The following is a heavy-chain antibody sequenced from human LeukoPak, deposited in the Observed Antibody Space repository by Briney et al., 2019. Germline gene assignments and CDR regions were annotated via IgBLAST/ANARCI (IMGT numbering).Heavy chain of an antibody. CDR2: INPNNGDT. J-gene: IGHJ3*02. V-gene: IGHV1-2*02. Sequence: ASVTVSCKASGYTFTGYYMHWVRQAPGQGLEWVGGINPNNGDTNYAQKIQGRVTMTRDTSSSTAYMELSRLRPDDTAVYYCARGPSHGAFDIWGQGTMVTVSS. CDR1: GYTFTGYY. CDR3: ARGPSHGAFDI.